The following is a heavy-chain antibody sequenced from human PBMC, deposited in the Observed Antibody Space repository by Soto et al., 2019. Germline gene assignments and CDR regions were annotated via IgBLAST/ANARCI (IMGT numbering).Heavy chain of an antibody. Sequence: GGSLRLSCAASGFTFRSYWMHWVRQAPGKGLVWVSRISSDGTNTIYVDSVKGRFTISRDNAKNTLYLQMNSLGAEDTAVYYCVTSFSISDHYWGQGTPVTVSS. CDR3: VTSFSISDHY. CDR2: ISSDGTNT. J-gene: IGHJ4*02. CDR1: GFTFRSYW. D-gene: IGHD4-4*01. V-gene: IGHV3-74*01.